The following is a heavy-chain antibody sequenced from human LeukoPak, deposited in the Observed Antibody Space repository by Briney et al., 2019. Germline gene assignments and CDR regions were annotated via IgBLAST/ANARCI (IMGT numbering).Heavy chain of an antibody. V-gene: IGHV4-61*02. CDR2: IYTSGST. J-gene: IGHJ6*03. D-gene: IGHD4-17*01. CDR3: ARDRLDDYGDYVRYYYYMDV. Sequence: PSETLSLTCTVSGGSISSGSYYWSWIRQPAGKGLEWIGRIYTSGSTNYNPSLKSRVIISVDTSKNQFSLKLSSVTAADTAVYYCARDRLDDYGDYVRYYYYMDVWGKGTTVTVSS. CDR1: GGSISSGSYY.